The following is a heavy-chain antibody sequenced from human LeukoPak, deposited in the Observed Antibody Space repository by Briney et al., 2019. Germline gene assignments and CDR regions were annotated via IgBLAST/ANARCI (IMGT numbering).Heavy chain of an antibody. CDR2: ISSSSSYI. CDR3: ARDGYFDWSDYFDY. J-gene: IGHJ4*02. D-gene: IGHD3-9*01. V-gene: IGHV3-21*01. CDR1: GFTFRSYS. Sequence: GGSLRLSCAASGFTFRSYSMNWVRQAPGKGLEGVSSISSSSSYIYYADSVKGRFTISRDSAKNSLYLQMNSLRAEDTAVYYCARDGYFDWSDYFDYWGQGTLVTVSS.